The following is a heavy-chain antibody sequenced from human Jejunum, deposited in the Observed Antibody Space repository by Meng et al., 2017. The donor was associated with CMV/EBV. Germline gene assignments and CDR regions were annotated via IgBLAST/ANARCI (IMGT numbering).Heavy chain of an antibody. CDR3: ARGGDRGEEDY. D-gene: IGHD3-10*01. CDR2: IKPKNGAT. Sequence: CKGSGYTFTDYLVHWVRQAPGQGLEWMGWIKPKNGATNYEQKYQGRVTLTRDTSISTAYMELTSLKSDDTAMYYCARGGDRGEEDYWGQGTLVTVS. CDR1: GYTFTDYL. J-gene: IGHJ4*02. V-gene: IGHV1-2*02.